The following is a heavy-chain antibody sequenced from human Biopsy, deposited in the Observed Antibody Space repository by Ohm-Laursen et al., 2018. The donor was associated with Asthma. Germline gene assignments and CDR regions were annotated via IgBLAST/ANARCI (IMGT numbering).Heavy chain of an antibody. D-gene: IGHD3-9*01. CDR2: IIPVFGTS. V-gene: IGHV1-69*01. CDR1: GGTFSRYA. Sequence: GSSVKVSCKASGGTFSRYAISWVRQAPGQGLEWMGGIIPVFGTSNYAQKFQGRVTFTADGSTSSAYMELSSLRSEDTAVYYCARTYYDFLTGQVNDAFAIWGQGTMVTVSS. J-gene: IGHJ3*02. CDR3: ARTYYDFLTGQVNDAFAI.